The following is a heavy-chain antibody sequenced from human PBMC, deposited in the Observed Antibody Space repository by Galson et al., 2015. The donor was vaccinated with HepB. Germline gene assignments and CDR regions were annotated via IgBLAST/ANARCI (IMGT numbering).Heavy chain of an antibody. J-gene: IGHJ4*02. CDR3: AKLRDPHYDFWSGIFDY. V-gene: IGHV3-23*01. Sequence: SLRLSCAASGFTFSSYAMSWVRQAPGKGLEWVSAISGSGGSTYYADSVKGRFTISRDNSKNTLYLQMNSLRAEDTAVYYCAKLRDPHYDFWSGIFDYWGQGTLVTVSS. CDR2: ISGSGGST. D-gene: IGHD3-3*01. CDR1: GFTFSSYA.